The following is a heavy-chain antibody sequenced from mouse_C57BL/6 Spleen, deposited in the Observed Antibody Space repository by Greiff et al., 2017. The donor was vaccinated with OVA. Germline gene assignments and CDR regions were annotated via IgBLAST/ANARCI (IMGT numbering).Heavy chain of an antibody. Sequence: VQLQQSGPELVKPGASVKISCKASGYTFTDYYMNWVKQSHGKSLEWIGDINPNNGGTSYNQKFKGKATLTVDKSSSTAYMELRSLTSEDSAVYYCARARVSTMVTHYAMDYWGQGTSVTVSS. CDR2: INPNNGGT. CDR3: ARARVSTMVTHYAMDY. J-gene: IGHJ4*01. D-gene: IGHD2-2*01. CDR1: GYTFTDYY. V-gene: IGHV1-26*01.